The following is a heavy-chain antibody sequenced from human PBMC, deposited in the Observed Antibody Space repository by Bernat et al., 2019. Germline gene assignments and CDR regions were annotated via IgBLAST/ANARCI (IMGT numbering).Heavy chain of an antibody. Sequence: EVQLVESGGGLVQPGGSLRLSCAASGLTFSSFWMHWVRQAPGKGLVWVSRVNGDGSSTSYADSVKGRFTISRDNAKNTLYLQMNSLRAEDTAVYYCAKAKYSSLSRHFDYWGQGTLVTVSS. CDR3: AKAKYSSLSRHFDY. CDR1: GLTFSSFW. CDR2: VNGDGSST. D-gene: IGHD6-6*01. V-gene: IGHV3-74*01. J-gene: IGHJ4*02.